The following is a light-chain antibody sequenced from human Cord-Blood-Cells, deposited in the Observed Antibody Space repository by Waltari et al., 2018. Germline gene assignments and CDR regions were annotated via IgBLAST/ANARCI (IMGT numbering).Light chain of an antibody. CDR2: LGS. V-gene: IGKV2-28*01. Sequence: IVRTQAPRSVHVTPRHSAPLSRRSSQSLLHSNGYNYLDWYLQKPGQSPQLLIYLGSNRASGVPDRFSGSGSGTDFTLKISRVEAEDVGVYYCMQALQTPYSFGQGTKLEIK. J-gene: IGKJ2*03. CDR1: QSLLHSNGYNY. CDR3: MQALQTPYS.